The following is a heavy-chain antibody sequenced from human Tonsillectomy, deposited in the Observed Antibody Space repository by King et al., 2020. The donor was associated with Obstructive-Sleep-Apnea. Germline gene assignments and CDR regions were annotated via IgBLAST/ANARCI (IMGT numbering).Heavy chain of an antibody. D-gene: IGHD4-17*01. CDR2: INADSSTI. Sequence: VQLVESGGGLVQPGGSLRVSCAASGLTLGTKSMTLVRPAPGRGLEWVSYINADSSTIYYADSVKGRFTISRDNDKKSLYLQMKSLRAADTAVYYCARLVDDYGDYVNWYLDIWGRGTLVTVSS. CDR1: GLTLGTKS. V-gene: IGHV3-48*01. J-gene: IGHJ2*01. CDR3: ARLVDDYGDYVNWYLDI.